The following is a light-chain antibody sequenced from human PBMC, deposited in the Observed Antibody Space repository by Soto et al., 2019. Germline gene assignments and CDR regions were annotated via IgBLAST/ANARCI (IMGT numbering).Light chain of an antibody. J-gene: IGLJ1*01. CDR3: SSYTSSSPRV. CDR1: SSDVGAYDY. V-gene: IGLV2-14*03. Sequence: QSALTRAAYGYRSHGESSSITNTGTSSDVGAYDYVSWYQQHPDKAPKLMIYEVSNRPAGGSNRFSGSKSVNTATLTISGLQAEDEADYYCSSYTSSSPRVFGTGTKVTVL. CDR2: EVS.